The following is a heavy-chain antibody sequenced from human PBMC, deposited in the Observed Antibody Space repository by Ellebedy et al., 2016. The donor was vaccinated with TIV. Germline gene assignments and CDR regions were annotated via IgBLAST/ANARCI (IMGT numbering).Heavy chain of an antibody. CDR1: GYTLTELS. J-gene: IGHJ4*02. D-gene: IGHD5-24*01. V-gene: IGHV1-24*01. Sequence: ASVKVSXKVSGYTLTELSMHWVRQAPGKGLEWMGGFDPEDGETIYAQKFQGRVTMTEDTSTDTAYMELSSLRSEDTAVYYCATQTRGWLQFGLWGQGTLVTVSS. CDR2: FDPEDGET. CDR3: ATQTRGWLQFGL.